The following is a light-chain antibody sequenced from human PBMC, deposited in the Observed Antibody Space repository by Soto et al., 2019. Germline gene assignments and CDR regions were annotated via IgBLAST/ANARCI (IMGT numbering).Light chain of an antibody. CDR2: EVS. J-gene: IGLJ1*01. CDR1: SSDVGGYNS. Sequence: QSLLTEPASLSGSPGQSITVSCTGTSSDVGGYNSVSWYQQHPGKPPKLIIYEVSNRPSGVSDRFSGSKSGNTATLTISGLQAEDEADYYCSSYTSTSSYVFATGTKVTVL. V-gene: IGLV2-14*03. CDR3: SSYTSTSSYV.